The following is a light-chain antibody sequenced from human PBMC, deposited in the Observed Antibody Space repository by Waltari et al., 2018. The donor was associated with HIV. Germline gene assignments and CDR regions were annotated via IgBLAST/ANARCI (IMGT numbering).Light chain of an antibody. V-gene: IGLV1-36*01. J-gene: IGLJ1*01. CDR3: AAWDDYLNGYV. Sequence: QSVLTHPHSVAEPPRQRVTISCSGSSSNIGNHDVHWYQQVPGKAPKLLIYYDDLWSSGVSDRFSGSKSGTSASLAIRGLQSEDEAEYYCAAWDDYLNGYVFGSGTKVTVL. CDR2: YDD. CDR1: SSNIGNHD.